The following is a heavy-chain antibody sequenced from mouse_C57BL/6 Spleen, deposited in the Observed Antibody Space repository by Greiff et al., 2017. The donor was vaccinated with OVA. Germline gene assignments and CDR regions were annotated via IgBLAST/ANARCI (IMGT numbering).Heavy chain of an antibody. Sequence: QVQLQQPGTELVKPGASVKLSCKASGYTFTSYWMHWVKQRPGQGLEWIGNINPSNGGTNYNEKFKSKATLTADKSSSTAYMQLSSLTSEDSAVDYFARWGPSVSGFDYWGQGTTLTVSS. D-gene: IGHD1-3*01. CDR2: INPSNGGT. CDR1: GYTFTSYW. J-gene: IGHJ2*01. V-gene: IGHV1-53*01. CDR3: ARWGPSVSGFDY.